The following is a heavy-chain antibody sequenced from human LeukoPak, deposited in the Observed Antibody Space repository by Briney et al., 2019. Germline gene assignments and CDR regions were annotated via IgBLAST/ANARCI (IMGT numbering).Heavy chain of an antibody. CDR2: ISWDGGST. D-gene: IGHD6-19*01. CDR1: GFTFDDYT. Sequence: GGSLRLSCAASGFTFDDYTMHWVRQAPGEGLEWVSLISWDGGSTYYADSVKGRFTISRDNSKNSLYLQMNSLRTEDTALYYCAKDGGFGGYSSGWFDYWGQGTLVTVSS. V-gene: IGHV3-43*01. CDR3: AKDGGFGGYSSGWFDY. J-gene: IGHJ4*02.